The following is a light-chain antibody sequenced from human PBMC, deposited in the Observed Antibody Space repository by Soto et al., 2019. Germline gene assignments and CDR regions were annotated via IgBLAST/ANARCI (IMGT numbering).Light chain of an antibody. Sequence: EIVMAQSPATRSVSPGERAARSCRASQSVTSYLAWYQQRPGQAPRLLINDASRRATGIPDRFSGSGSGADFTLTISSLEPEDFAVYYCQQRSSWSITFGQGTKVDIK. CDR1: QSVTSY. CDR2: DAS. CDR3: QQRSSWSIT. J-gene: IGKJ1*01. V-gene: IGKV3-11*01.